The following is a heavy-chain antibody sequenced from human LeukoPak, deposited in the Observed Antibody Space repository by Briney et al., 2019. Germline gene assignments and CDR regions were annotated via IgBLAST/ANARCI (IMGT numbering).Heavy chain of an antibody. CDR1: GYSFTSYW. CDR2: IYPGDSDT. Sequence: GESLKISCKGSGYSFTSYWIGWVRQMPGKGLEWLGIIYPGDSDTRYSPSFQGQVTISAAKSISTAYLQWSSLKASDTAMYYSARYERTRYPTVTNHPAFDIWGQGTMVTVSS. CDR3: ARYERTRYPTVTNHPAFDI. V-gene: IGHV5-51*01. D-gene: IGHD4-17*01. J-gene: IGHJ3*02.